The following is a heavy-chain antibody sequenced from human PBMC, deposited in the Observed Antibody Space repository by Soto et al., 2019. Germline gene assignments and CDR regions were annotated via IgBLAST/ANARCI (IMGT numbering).Heavy chain of an antibody. Sequence: SETLSLTCSIYSGYFSGYYWSWIRQPPGKGPEWIGEISQSGNTNYSPSLKSRVSISIDTSKKQFSLNLASVSAADTAVYYCARAPKVSGSSQARPDFWGQGTLVT. CDR1: SGYFSGYY. CDR2: ISQSGNT. V-gene: IGHV4-34*01. D-gene: IGHD6-6*01. CDR3: ARAPKVSGSSQARPDF. J-gene: IGHJ4*02.